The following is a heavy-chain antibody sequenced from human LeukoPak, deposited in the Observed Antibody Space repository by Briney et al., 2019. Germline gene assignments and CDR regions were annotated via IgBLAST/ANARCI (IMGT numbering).Heavy chain of an antibody. Sequence: ASVKVSCKASGGTFSSYAISWVRQAPGQVLEWMGRIIPILGIANYAQKFQGRVTITADKPTSTAYMELSSLRSEDTAVYYCARRPYNTAMVEDWGQGTLVTVSS. CDR1: GGTFSSYA. V-gene: IGHV1-69*04. J-gene: IGHJ4*02. CDR3: ARRPYNTAMVED. CDR2: IIPILGIA. D-gene: IGHD5-18*01.